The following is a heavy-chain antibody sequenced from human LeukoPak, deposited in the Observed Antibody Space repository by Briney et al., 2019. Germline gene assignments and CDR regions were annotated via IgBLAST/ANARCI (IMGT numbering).Heavy chain of an antibody. J-gene: IGHJ4*02. CDR1: GYTFTSYY. CDR3: ARAVITMTHFDY. D-gene: IGHD3-22*01. CDR2: INPSGGST. V-gene: IGHV1-46*01. Sequence: ASVKVSCKASGYTFTSYYMHWVRQAPGQGLEWMGIINPSGGSTSYAQKFQGRVTMTRDMSTSTAYMELSSLRSEDTAVYYCARAVITMTHFDYWGQGTLVTVSS.